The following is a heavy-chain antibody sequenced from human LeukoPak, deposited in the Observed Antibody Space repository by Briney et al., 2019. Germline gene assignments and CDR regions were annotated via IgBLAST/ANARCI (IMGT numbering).Heavy chain of an antibody. CDR1: RFTFSNYW. Sequence: GGSLRLSCVASRFTFSNYWMTWVRQAPGKGLEWLANIKPDESEKYYLDSVKGRFTVSRDNARNSLFLQMDSLRAEDTAVYYCVRYYTRQSWYFDLWGRGTLVTVSS. CDR3: VRYYTRQSWYFDL. J-gene: IGHJ2*01. V-gene: IGHV3-7*01. CDR2: IKPDESEK. D-gene: IGHD3-10*01.